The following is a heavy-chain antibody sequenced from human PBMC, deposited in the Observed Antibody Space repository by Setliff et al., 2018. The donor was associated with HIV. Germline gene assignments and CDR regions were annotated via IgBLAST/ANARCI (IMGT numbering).Heavy chain of an antibody. CDR1: GFTFSAYE. D-gene: IGHD3-16*01. V-gene: IGHV3-48*03. CDR2: ISNSGNTV. Sequence: LRLSCTASGFTFSAYEMNWVRQAPGKGLEWVSYISNSGNTVFYAGSVKGRFAISRDNAKNSLYLQMNSLRGEDTAVYYCSTTRPPGGLDYWGQGTLVTVSS. CDR3: STTRPPGGLDY. J-gene: IGHJ4*02.